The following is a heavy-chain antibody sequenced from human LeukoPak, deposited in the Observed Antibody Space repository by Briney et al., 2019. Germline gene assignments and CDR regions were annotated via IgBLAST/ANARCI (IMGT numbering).Heavy chain of an antibody. J-gene: IGHJ4*02. CDR1: GFTFSSYA. CDR2: ISGSGGST. CDR3: ARSERAYIQIDY. Sequence: GGSLRLSCAASGFTFSSYAMSWVRQAPGKGLEWVSAISGSGGSTYYADSVKGRFTISRDNSKNTLYLQMNSLRVGDTAVYFCARSERAYIQIDYWGQGTLVTVSS. D-gene: IGHD5-18*01. V-gene: IGHV3-23*01.